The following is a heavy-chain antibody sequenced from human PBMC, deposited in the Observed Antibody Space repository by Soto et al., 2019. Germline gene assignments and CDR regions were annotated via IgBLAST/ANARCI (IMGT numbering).Heavy chain of an antibody. V-gene: IGHV6-1*01. D-gene: IGHD4-17*01. CDR1: GDSVSSNRGA. CDR3: ARWDHDYGYLDV. CDR2: TYYRSKWYN. J-gene: IGHJ6*02. Sequence: QVQLQQSGQGLVKPSQTLSLTCDISGDSVSSNRGAWTWIRQSPSRGLEWLGRTYYRSKWYNEYGLSVKSRITINADTCKNQFSLQLNSVTPEDAAVYYCARWDHDYGYLDVWGLGTTVTVSS.